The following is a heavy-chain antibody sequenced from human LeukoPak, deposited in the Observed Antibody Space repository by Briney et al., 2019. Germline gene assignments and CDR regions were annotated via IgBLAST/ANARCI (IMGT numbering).Heavy chain of an antibody. J-gene: IGHJ6*03. CDR3: ASDRIVAVGGYMDV. V-gene: IGHV4-38-2*02. D-gene: IGHD2-21*01. CDR2: IYHSGST. CDR1: GYSISSGYY. Sequence: SETLSLTCTLSGYSISSGYYWGWIRQPPGKGLERIGSIYHSGSTYYNPSLKSRVTISVDTSKTQFSLKLSSVTAADTAVYYCASDRIVAVGGYMDVWGKGTTVTVSS.